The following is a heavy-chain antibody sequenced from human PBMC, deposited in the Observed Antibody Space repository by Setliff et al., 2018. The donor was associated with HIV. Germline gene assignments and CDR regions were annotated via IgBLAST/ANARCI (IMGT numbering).Heavy chain of an antibody. J-gene: IGHJ3*02. V-gene: IGHV3-7*03. Sequence: PGGSLRLSCAASRFSFSTSWMTWVRQAPGKGLEWIANINEDGNKKYHAGSVWGRFTISRDNAKNSLYLQMNSLRAEDTAVYYCARVNLPYSYDNSNSHDAFHTWGQGTMVTVSS. CDR3: ARVNLPYSYDNSNSHDAFHT. CDR2: INEDGNKK. CDR1: RFSFSTSW. D-gene: IGHD3-22*01.